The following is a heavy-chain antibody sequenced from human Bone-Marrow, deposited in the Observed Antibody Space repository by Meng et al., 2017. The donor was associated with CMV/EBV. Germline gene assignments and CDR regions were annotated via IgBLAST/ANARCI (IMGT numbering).Heavy chain of an antibody. CDR2: ISSSSSYI. CDR1: GFTFSSYS. CDR3: ARDRGYSYGYRAFDI. D-gene: IGHD5-18*01. V-gene: IGHV3-21*01. Sequence: GGSLRLSCAASGFTFSSYSMNWVRQAPGKGLEWVSSISSSSSYIYYADSVKGRFTISRDNAKNSLYLQMNSLRAEDTAVYYCARDRGYSYGYRAFDIWGQGTRVTVSS. J-gene: IGHJ3*02.